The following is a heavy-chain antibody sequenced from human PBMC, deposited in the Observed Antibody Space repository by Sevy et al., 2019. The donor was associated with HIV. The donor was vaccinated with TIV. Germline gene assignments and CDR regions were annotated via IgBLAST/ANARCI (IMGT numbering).Heavy chain of an antibody. V-gene: IGHV1-2*06. Sequence: ASVKVSCKASGYTFTGDYLHWVRQAPGQGLEWMGRVYPKSGGTNYAQKFQGRVTMTRDTSISTAYMERSRLRSDDTAVYYGVGDAGGGTTNSGMDVWGQGTTVTVSS. CDR1: GYTFTGDY. D-gene: IGHD1-7*01. CDR3: VGDAGGGTTNSGMDV. J-gene: IGHJ6*02. CDR2: VYPKSGGT.